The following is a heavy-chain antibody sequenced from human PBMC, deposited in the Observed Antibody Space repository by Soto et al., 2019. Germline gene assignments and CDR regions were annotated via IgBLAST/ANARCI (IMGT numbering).Heavy chain of an antibody. CDR3: ARHSSGPFDY. CDR2: IYYSGST. Sequence: SETLSLTCTVSGGSISSGGYYWSWIRQHPGKGLEWIGYIYYSGSTYYNPSLKSRVTISVDTSKNQFSLKLSSVTAADTAVYYCARHSSGPFDYWGQGTLVTVSS. V-gene: IGHV4-31*03. CDR1: GGSISSGGYY. J-gene: IGHJ4*02. D-gene: IGHD6-19*01.